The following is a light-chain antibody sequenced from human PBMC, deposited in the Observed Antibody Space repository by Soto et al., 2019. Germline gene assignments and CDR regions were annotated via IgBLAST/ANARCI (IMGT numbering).Light chain of an antibody. Sequence: EIVLTQSPATLSLSPGERATLSCRASQSVSSYLAWYQQKPGQAPRLLIYDASNRANGIPARFSGSGSGTDVTITISSREPEDFAVYYCQQSSNWPLTFGGGTKVEIK. CDR2: DAS. CDR3: QQSSNWPLT. CDR1: QSVSSY. J-gene: IGKJ4*01. V-gene: IGKV3-11*01.